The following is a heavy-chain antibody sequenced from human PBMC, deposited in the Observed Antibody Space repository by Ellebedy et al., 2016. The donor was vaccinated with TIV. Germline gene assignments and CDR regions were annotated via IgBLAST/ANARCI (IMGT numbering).Heavy chain of an antibody. CDR1: GGSISSSSYY. CDR2: IYYSGST. D-gene: IGHD3-9*01. Sequence: SETLSLTCTVSGGSISSSSYYWGWIRQPPGKGLEWIGSIYYSGSTYYNPSLKSRVTISVDTSKNQFSLKLSSVTAADTAVYYCTREVYDVLTGYSGGQDVWGQGTTVTVSS. CDR3: TREVYDVLTGYSGGQDV. J-gene: IGHJ6*02. V-gene: IGHV4-39*07.